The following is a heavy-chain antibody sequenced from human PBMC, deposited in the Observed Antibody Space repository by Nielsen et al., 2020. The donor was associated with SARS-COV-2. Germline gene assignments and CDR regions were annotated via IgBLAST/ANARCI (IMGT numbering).Heavy chain of an antibody. Sequence: GESLKISCEASGFTISRYGMHWVRQAPGKGLEWVTFISYDGSVKYYADSVKGRFTISTDLSNNTLYLQMNSLRVEDTAIYYCTKGAQLGDYWGQGTLGTVSS. CDR1: GFTISRYG. CDR3: TKGAQLGDY. J-gene: IGHJ4*02. D-gene: IGHD6-13*01. CDR2: ISYDGSVK. V-gene: IGHV3-30*18.